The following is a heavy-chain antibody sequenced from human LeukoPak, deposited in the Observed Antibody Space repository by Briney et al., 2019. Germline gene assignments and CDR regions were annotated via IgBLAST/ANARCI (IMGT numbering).Heavy chain of an antibody. J-gene: IGHJ4*02. CDR2: IYYSGRT. V-gene: IGHV4-59*01. CDR3: ARGQKYRNGYTVTELGSGYFDY. Sequence: PSETLSLTCSVSGGSTSSYYWSWIRQPPGKGLEWIGYIYYSGRTNYNPSLKSRVTISVDTSKNQFSLTLSSMTAADTAVYYCARGQKYRNGYTVTELGSGYFDYWGQGTLVTVSS. CDR1: GGSTSSYY. D-gene: IGHD5-18*01.